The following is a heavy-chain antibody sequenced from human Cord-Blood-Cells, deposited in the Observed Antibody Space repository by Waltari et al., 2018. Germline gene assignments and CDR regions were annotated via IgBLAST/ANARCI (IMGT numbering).Heavy chain of an antibody. CDR2: INPNSGGT. D-gene: IGHD7-27*01. Sequence: QVQLVQYGAEVKKPGASVKVSCKASGYTFTGSYMHWVRQAPGQGLEWRGGINPNSGGTNYAQKVQGRVTRTRGTAISTAYMELSRLRSDDTAVYYCASSRHWGSGVDYWGQGTLVTVSS. CDR3: ASSRHWGSGVDY. V-gene: IGHV1-2*02. J-gene: IGHJ4*02. CDR1: GYTFTGSY.